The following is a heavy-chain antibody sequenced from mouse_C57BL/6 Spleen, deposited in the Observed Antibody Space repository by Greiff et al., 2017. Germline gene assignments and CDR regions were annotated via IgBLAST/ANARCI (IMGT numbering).Heavy chain of an antibody. CDR3: ARETDFDY. V-gene: IGHV5-4*01. CDR1: GFTFSSYA. J-gene: IGHJ2*01. Sequence: EVQLVESGGGLVKPGGFLKLSCAASGFTFSSYAMSWVRQTPEKRLEWVATISDGGSYTYYPDNVKGRFTISRDNAKNNLYLQMSHLKSEDTAMYYCARETDFDYWGQGTTLTVSS. CDR2: ISDGGSYT.